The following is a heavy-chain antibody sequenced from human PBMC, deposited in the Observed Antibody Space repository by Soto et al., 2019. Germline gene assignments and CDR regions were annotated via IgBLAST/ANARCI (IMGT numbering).Heavy chain of an antibody. D-gene: IGHD6-13*01. CDR2: IYYSGIT. CDR3: AVAAAATFDY. V-gene: IGHV4-39*01. Sequence: QLQLQESGPGLVKPSETLSLTCTVSGGSIGGSSYYWAWIRQPPGKGLEWIGSIYYSGITYYNPSLKRRVTMSVDTSKNQFSLRLSSVTAADTAVYYCAVAAAATFDYWGQGTLVTVSS. CDR1: GGSIGGSSYY. J-gene: IGHJ4*02.